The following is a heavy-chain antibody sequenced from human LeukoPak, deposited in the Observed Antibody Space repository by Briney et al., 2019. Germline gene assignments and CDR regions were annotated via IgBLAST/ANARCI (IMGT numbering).Heavy chain of an antibody. CDR2: IRYDGSNK. V-gene: IGHV3-30*02. CDR1: GFTFSSYG. J-gene: IGHJ4*02. Sequence: GGSLRLSCAASGFTFSSYGMHWVRQAPGKGLEWVAFIRYDGSNKYYADSVKGRFTISRDNSKNTLYLQMNSLRAEDTAVYYCAKDGPSYYYDSSGYLPLFDYWGQGTLVTVSS. CDR3: AKDGPSYYYDSSGYLPLFDY. D-gene: IGHD3-22*01.